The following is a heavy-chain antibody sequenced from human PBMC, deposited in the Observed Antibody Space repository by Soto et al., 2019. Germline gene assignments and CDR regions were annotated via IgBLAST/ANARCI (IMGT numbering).Heavy chain of an antibody. Sequence: GGSLILSCAASGFTFSSYAMSWVRQAPGKGLEWASAISGSGGSTYYADSVKGRYTTTKDNPKNTRYLQMNSLRDEDTAVYYCAKDRIAAAAHYDYYFMTVWGQGTTVT. J-gene: IGHJ6*02. CDR1: GFTFSSYA. CDR2: ISGSGGST. CDR3: AKDRIAAAAHYDYYFMTV. D-gene: IGHD6-25*01. V-gene: IGHV3-23*01.